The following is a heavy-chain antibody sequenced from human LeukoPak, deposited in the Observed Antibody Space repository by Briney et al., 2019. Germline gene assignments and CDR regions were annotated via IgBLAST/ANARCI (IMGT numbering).Heavy chain of an antibody. CDR3: ARGKTNMACFDY. CDR1: GFTFSSNT. V-gene: IGHV3-48*02. D-gene: IGHD5-24*01. Sequence: PGGSLRLSCAASGFTFSSNTMNWVRQAPGKGLEWVSYISSSSSTKYYADSVKGRFTISRDNAKNSVYLQMNSLRDGDTAVYYCARGKTNMACFDYWGQGALVTVSS. J-gene: IGHJ4*02. CDR2: ISSSSSTK.